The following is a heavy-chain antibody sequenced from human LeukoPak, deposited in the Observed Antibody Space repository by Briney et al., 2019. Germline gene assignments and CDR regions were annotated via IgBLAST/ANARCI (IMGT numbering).Heavy chain of an antibody. Sequence: VASVKVSCKASGYTFTSYGISWVRQAPGQGLEWMGWISAYNGNTNYAQKLQGRVTMTTDTSTSTAYTELRSLRSDDTAVYYCARSPEMATITDYWGQGTLVTVSS. J-gene: IGHJ4*02. CDR2: ISAYNGNT. V-gene: IGHV1-18*01. CDR3: ARSPEMATITDY. D-gene: IGHD5-24*01. CDR1: GYTFTSYG.